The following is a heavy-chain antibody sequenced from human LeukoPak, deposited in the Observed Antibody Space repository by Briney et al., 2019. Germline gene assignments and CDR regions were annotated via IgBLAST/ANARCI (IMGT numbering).Heavy chain of an antibody. CDR3: ARGDFWSGPFIWAFDI. Sequence: ASETLSLTCAVYGGSFSGYYWSWIRQPPGKGLEWIGEINHSGSTNYNPSLKSRVTISVDTSKNQFSLKLSSVTAADTAVYYCARGDFWSGPFIWAFDIWGQGTMVTVSS. V-gene: IGHV4-34*01. CDR2: INHSGST. J-gene: IGHJ3*02. CDR1: GGSFSGYY. D-gene: IGHD3-3*01.